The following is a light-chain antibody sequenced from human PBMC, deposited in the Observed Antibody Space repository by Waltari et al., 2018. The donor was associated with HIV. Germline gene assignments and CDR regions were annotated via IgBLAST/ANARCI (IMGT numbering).Light chain of an antibody. CDR1: SSNIGAGYD. J-gene: IGLJ2*01. Sequence: QSVLTQPPSVSGAPGPRVTISFTGTSSNIGAGYDVHWYQQLPGTAPKLLIYANIHRPSGVPDRFSVSKSATSASLAITGLQAEDEADYFCQSYDSSLSAYVVFGGGTKLTVL. CDR3: QSYDSSLSAYVV. CDR2: ANI. V-gene: IGLV1-40*01.